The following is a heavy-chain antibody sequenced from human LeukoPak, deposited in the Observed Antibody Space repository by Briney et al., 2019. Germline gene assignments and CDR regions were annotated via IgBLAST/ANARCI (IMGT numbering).Heavy chain of an antibody. V-gene: IGHV3-23*01. CDR3: AKARGSEIAAATNY. CDR2: ISGSGAST. D-gene: IGHD6-13*01. J-gene: IGHJ4*02. CDR1: GFTFSSYA. Sequence: WGSLRLSCAASGFTFSSYAMSWVRQAPGKGLEWVSVISGSGASTYYADSVKGRFTISRDNSNNTMYLQMNSLRAEDTAVYYCAKARGSEIAAATNYWGQGALVTVSS.